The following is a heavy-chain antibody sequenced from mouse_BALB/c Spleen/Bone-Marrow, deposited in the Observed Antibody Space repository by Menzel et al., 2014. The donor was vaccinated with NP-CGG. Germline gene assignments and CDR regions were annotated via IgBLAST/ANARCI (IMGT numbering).Heavy chain of an antibody. CDR3: ARDVPLYDVGYFDY. J-gene: IGHJ2*01. CDR2: ISNGSSPI. V-gene: IGHV5-17*02. CDR1: GFTFSSFG. Sequence: DVHLVESGGGLVQPGGSRKLSCAASGFTFSSFGMHWVRQAPEKGLEWVAYISNGSSPIYYADTVKGRFTISRDNPKNTLFLQMTSLRSEDTAMYYCARDVPLYDVGYFDYWGQGTTLTVSS. D-gene: IGHD2-14*01.